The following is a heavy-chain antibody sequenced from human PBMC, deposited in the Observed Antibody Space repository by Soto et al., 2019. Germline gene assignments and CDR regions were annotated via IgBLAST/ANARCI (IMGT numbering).Heavy chain of an antibody. CDR2: ISYDGSNK. J-gene: IGHJ4*02. V-gene: IGHV3-30*18. Sequence: PVGSLRLSCAASGFTFSSYGMHWVRQAPGKGLEWVAVISYDGSNKYYADSVKGRFTISRDNSKNTLYLQMNSLRAEDTAVYYCAKDPLRGYSGYASLDYWGQGTLVTVSS. CDR1: GFTFSSYG. CDR3: AKDPLRGYSGYASLDY. D-gene: IGHD5-12*01.